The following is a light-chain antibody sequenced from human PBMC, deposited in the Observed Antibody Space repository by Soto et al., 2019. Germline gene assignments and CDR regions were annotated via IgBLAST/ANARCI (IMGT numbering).Light chain of an antibody. CDR2: KAS. CDR3: QQYSSYSEA. CDR1: QSISSW. Sequence: DIQMTQSPSTLSASVGDRVTITCRASQSISSWLAWYQQKPGKAPKLLIYKASSLEGGVPSRFSGSGSGTEFTLTISSLQPDDFATYYCQQYSSYSEAFGQGTKVDIK. J-gene: IGKJ1*01. V-gene: IGKV1-5*03.